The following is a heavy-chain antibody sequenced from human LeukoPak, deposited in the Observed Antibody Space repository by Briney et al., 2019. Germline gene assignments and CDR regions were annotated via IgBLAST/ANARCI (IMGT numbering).Heavy chain of an antibody. V-gene: IGHV1-2*06. CDR1: GYTFTGYY. D-gene: IGHD1-26*01. CDR2: INPNSGDT. CDR3: ATARSELLLDGVDI. Sequence: WASVKVSCKASGYTFTGYYMHWVRQAPGQGLEWMGRINPNSGDTNYAQKFQGRVTMTRDTSISTAYMELSRLRSDDTAVYYCATARSELLLDGVDIWGQGTMVTVSS. J-gene: IGHJ3*02.